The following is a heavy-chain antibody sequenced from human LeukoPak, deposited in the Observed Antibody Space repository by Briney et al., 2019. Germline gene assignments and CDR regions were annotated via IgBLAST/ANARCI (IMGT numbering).Heavy chain of an antibody. D-gene: IGHD3-22*01. CDR3: ASTLDYYDSSGYYYPHFDY. CDR2: IIPIFGTA. V-gene: IGHV1-69*05. Sequence: SVKVSCKASGGTFSSYAISWVRQAPGQGLEWMGRIIPIFGTANYAQKLQGRVTITTDESTSTAYMELSSLRSEDTAVYYCASTLDYYDSSGYYYPHFDYWGQGTLVTVSS. J-gene: IGHJ4*02. CDR1: GGTFSSYA.